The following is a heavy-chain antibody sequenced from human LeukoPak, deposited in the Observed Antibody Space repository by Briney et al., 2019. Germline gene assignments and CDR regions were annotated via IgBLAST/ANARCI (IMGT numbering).Heavy chain of an antibody. CDR2: IYTSGST. CDR3: ARVRGSSGSYEYYHYMDV. V-gene: IGHV4-61*02. CDR1: GGSISSGSNY. Sequence: SETLSLTCTVSGGSISSGSNYWSWIRQPAGKGLEWIGRIYTSGSTNYNPSLKSRVTMSVDTSKNQFSLKLSSVTAADTAVYYCARVRGSSGSYEYYHYMDVWGKGTTVTISS. D-gene: IGHD1-26*01. J-gene: IGHJ6*03.